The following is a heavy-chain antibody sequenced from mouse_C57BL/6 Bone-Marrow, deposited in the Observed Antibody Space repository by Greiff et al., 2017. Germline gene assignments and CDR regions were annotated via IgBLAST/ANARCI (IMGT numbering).Heavy chain of an antibody. Sequence: VQLVESGAELARPGASVKLSCKASGYTFTSYGISWVKQRTGQGLEWIGEIYPRSGNTYYNEKFKGKATLTADKSSSTAYMELRSLTSEDSAVYFCARFGYPFAYWGQGTLVTVSA. CDR2: IYPRSGNT. CDR3: ARFGYPFAY. V-gene: IGHV1-81*01. CDR1: GYTFTSYG. J-gene: IGHJ3*01. D-gene: IGHD2-2*01.